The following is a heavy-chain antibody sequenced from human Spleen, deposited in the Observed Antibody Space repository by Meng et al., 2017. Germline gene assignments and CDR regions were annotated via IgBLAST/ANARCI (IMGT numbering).Heavy chain of an antibody. J-gene: IGHJ4*02. CDR1: GFTFTNAY. CDR2: IKSNPDGGTI. CDR3: SGHIDY. Sequence: GGSLRLSCTGSGFTFTNAYMTWVRQAPGKGLEWVGRIKSNPDGGTIDYGAPVKGRFTISGDDSKNTVYLQMNSLQTEDTAVYYCSGHIDYWGQGTLVTVSS. V-gene: IGHV3-15*01.